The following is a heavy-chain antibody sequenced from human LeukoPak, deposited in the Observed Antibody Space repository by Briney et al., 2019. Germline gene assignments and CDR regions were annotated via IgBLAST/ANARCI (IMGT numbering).Heavy chain of an antibody. CDR3: ARGRPTNLGGIY. CDR1: GYTFTSHY. CDR2: MNPGSGNT. Sequence: ASVKVSCKASGYTFTSHYINWLRQAAGQGLEWMGWMNPGSGNTVSAQKFQGRVTMTWDTSISTAYMELSSLRSEDTAVYYCARGRPTNLGGIYWGQGTLVTVSS. V-gene: IGHV1-8*01. J-gene: IGHJ4*02. D-gene: IGHD7-27*01.